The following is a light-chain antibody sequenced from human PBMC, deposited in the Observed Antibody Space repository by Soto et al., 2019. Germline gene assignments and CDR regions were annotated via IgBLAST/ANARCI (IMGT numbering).Light chain of an antibody. Sequence: DIQMTQSPSSVSASVGDRVTITCRASQGISSWLAWYQQKPGKAPKLLIYAASSLQSGVPSRFSGSGTETNVALTSSSLQPEEFATFYCQQANSFPLTFVGGTKVEIK. CDR3: QQANSFPLT. CDR2: AAS. J-gene: IGKJ4*01. V-gene: IGKV1-12*01. CDR1: QGISSW.